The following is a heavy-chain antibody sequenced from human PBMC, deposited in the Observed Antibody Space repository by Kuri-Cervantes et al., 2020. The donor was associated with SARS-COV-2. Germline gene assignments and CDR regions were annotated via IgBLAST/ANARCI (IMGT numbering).Heavy chain of an antibody. J-gene: IGHJ6*03. CDR2: ISSSGTI. V-gene: IGHV3-48*01. D-gene: IGHD7-27*01. Sequence: GESLKISCAASGFTFSTYGFNWVRQAPGKGLEWISYISSSGTIYYVDSVKGRFTISRDNGKNSVFLQMNSLRADDTAVYYGARVAWGYYNYYMDVWGKGTTVTVSS. CDR3: ARVAWGYYNYYMDV. CDR1: GFTFSTYG.